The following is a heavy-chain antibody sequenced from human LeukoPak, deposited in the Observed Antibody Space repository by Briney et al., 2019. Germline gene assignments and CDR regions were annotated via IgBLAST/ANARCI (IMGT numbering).Heavy chain of an antibody. Sequence: GGSLRLSCAASEFTFSRYWMSWVRQAAGKGLEWVALIYSAGGTYYADSVKGRFTISRDNSKNTLHLQMNSLRAEDTAVYYCVRNSGELGAWGQGTLVTVSS. CDR3: VRNSGELGA. D-gene: IGHD2-21*01. J-gene: IGHJ5*02. CDR1: EFTFSRYW. CDR2: IYSAGGT. V-gene: IGHV3-53*01.